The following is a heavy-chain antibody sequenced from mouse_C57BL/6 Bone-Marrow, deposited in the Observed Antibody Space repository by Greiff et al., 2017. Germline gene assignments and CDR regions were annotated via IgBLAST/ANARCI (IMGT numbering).Heavy chain of an antibody. J-gene: IGHJ4*01. CDR2: IWSGGST. V-gene: IGHV2-2*01. Sequence: QVQLKESGPGLVQPSQSLSITCTVSGFSLTSYGVHWVRQSPGKGLEWLGVIWSGGSTDYNAAFISRLSISKDNSKRQVFFKRNSLQADDTAIYYGARPPSRDYAVDYWGQGTSVTVPS. CDR1: GFSLTSYG. CDR3: ARPPSRDYAVDY.